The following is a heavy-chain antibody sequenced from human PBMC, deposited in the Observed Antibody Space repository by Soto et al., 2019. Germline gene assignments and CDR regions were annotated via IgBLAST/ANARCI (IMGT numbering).Heavy chain of an antibody. V-gene: IGHV3-7*04. D-gene: IGHD3-22*01. Sequence: PGGSLRLSCAASGFTFSRYWMSWVRQGPGKGLEWVANVKQDGSQKNYVDSVKGRVTISRDNAKNSLYLQMNSLRAEDTAVYYCARHDYYASSGSSYYGMDVWGQGTTVTVSS. J-gene: IGHJ6*02. CDR1: GFTFSRYW. CDR2: VKQDGSQK. CDR3: ARHDYYASSGSSYYGMDV.